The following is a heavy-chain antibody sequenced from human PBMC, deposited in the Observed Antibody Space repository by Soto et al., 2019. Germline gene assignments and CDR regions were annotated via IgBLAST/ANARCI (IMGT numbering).Heavy chain of an antibody. J-gene: IGHJ6*02. Sequence: QVQLVQSGAEVKKPGASVKVSCKASGYTFTSYAMHWVRQAPGQRLEWMGWINAGNGNTKYSQKFQGRVTITRDTSASAAYMELSSLRAEDTAVYYCACRRGGYFDYGMDVWGQGTAVTVSS. V-gene: IGHV1-3*01. CDR3: ACRRGGYFDYGMDV. CDR1: GYTFTSYA. D-gene: IGHD3-9*01. CDR2: INAGNGNT.